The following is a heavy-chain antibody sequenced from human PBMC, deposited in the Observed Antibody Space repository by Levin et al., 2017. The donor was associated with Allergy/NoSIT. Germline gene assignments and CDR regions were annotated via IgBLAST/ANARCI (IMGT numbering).Heavy chain of an antibody. V-gene: IGHV2-5*02. Sequence: NVSGPTLVKPTQTLTLTCTFSGFSLSTSGVGVGWIRQPPGKALEWLALIFWDDDKRYSPSLKSRLIITKDTSKNQVVLTMTSMDPVDTATYYCARYDYGDYVNWFDPWGQGTLVTVSS. CDR3: ARYDYGDYVNWFDP. CDR2: IFWDDDK. CDR1: GFSLSTSGVG. D-gene: IGHD4-17*01. J-gene: IGHJ5*02.